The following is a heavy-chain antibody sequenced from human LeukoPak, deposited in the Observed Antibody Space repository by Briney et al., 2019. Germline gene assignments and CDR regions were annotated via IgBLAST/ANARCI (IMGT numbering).Heavy chain of an antibody. V-gene: IGHV3-53*01. Sequence: PGGSLRLSCAASGFTVSSNYMSWVRQAPGKGLGWVSVIYSGGSTYYADSVKGRFTISRDNSKNTLYLQMNSLRAEDTAVYYCARGSLYYYDSSGYLSSPFDYWGQGTLVTVSS. J-gene: IGHJ4*02. CDR1: GFTVSSNY. CDR2: IYSGGST. D-gene: IGHD3-22*01. CDR3: ARGSLYYYDSSGYLSSPFDY.